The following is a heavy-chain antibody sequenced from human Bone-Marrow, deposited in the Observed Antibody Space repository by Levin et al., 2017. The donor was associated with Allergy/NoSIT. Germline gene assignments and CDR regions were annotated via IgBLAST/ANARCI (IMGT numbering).Heavy chain of an antibody. V-gene: IGHV3-33*01. D-gene: IGHD2-2*01. CDR3: ARELQDIVVVPAAMDIGDAFDI. CDR2: IWYDGSNK. J-gene: IGHJ3*02. CDR1: GFTFSSYG. Sequence: GESLKISCAASGFTFSSYGMHWVRQAPGKGLEWVAVIWYDGSNKYYADSVKGRFTISRDNSKNTLYLQMNSLRAEDTAVYYCARELQDIVVVPAAMDIGDAFDIWGQGTMVTVSS.